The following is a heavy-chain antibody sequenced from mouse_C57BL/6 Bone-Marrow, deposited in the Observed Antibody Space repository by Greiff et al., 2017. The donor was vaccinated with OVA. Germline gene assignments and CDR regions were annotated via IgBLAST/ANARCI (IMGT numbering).Heavy chain of an antibody. CDR2: ISDGGSYT. CDR3: ARDALYYYGSSYVYAMDY. Sequence: DVQLQESGGGLVKPGGSLKLSCAASGFTFSSYAMSWVRQTPEKRLEWVATISDGGSYTYYPDNVKGRFTISRDNAKNNLYLQMSHLKSEDTAMYYCARDALYYYGSSYVYAMDYWGQGTSVTVSS. J-gene: IGHJ4*01. D-gene: IGHD1-1*01. V-gene: IGHV5-4*01. CDR1: GFTFSSYA.